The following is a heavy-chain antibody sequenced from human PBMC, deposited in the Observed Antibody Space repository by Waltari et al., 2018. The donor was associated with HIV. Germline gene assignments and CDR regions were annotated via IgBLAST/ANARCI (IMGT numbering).Heavy chain of an antibody. CDR3: ARGMTTVPPLGYYFDY. J-gene: IGHJ4*02. D-gene: IGHD4-17*01. CDR2: INHSGST. CDR1: GGSFSGYY. V-gene: IGHV4-34*01. Sequence: QVQLQQWGAGLLKPSETLSLTCAVYGGSFSGYYWSWIRQPPGKGLEWIGEINHSGSTNYNPSLKSRVTISVDTSKNQFSLKLSSVTAADTAVYYCARGMTTVPPLGYYFDYWGQGTLVTVSS.